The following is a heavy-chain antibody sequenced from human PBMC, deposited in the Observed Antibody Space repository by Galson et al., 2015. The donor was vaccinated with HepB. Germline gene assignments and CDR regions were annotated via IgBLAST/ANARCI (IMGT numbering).Heavy chain of an antibody. CDR2: INAGNGNT. V-gene: IGHV1-3*01. Sequence: SVKVSCKASGYTFTSYAMHWVRQAPGQRLEWMGWINAGNGNTKYSQKFQGRATITRDTSASTAYMELSSLRSEDTAVYYCARGSTSCYTRWYYYYMDVWGKGTTVTVSS. CDR1: GYTFTSYA. J-gene: IGHJ6*03. D-gene: IGHD2-2*02. CDR3: ARGSTSCYTRWYYYYMDV.